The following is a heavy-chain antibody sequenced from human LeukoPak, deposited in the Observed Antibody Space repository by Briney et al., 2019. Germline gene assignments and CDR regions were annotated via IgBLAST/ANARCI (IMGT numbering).Heavy chain of an antibody. CDR3: AKDIEWLSQIPPPPRFDP. CDR2: IRYDGSNK. Sequence: PGGSLRLSCAASGFTFSSYGMHWVRQAPGKGLEWVAFIRYDGSNKYYADSVKGRFTISRDNSKNTLYLQMNSLRAEDTAVYYCAKDIEWLSQIPPPPRFDPWGQGTLVTVPS. D-gene: IGHD3-3*01. J-gene: IGHJ5*02. V-gene: IGHV3-30*02. CDR1: GFTFSSYG.